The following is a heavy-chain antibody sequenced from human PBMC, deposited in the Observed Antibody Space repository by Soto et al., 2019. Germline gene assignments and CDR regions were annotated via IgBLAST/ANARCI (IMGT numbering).Heavy chain of an antibody. D-gene: IGHD3-9*01. CDR1: GFTFSSYA. Sequence: EVQLLESGGGLVQPGGSLRLSCAASGFTFSSYAMSWVRRAPGKGLEWVSAISGSARSTKYADSVKGRFTISRDNPKNTLFLQMSSLRAEDTAVYYCAKDVHYDIVTGIEYFHHWAQGTRVTVSS. V-gene: IGHV3-23*01. J-gene: IGHJ1*01. CDR2: ISGSARST. CDR3: AKDVHYDIVTGIEYFHH.